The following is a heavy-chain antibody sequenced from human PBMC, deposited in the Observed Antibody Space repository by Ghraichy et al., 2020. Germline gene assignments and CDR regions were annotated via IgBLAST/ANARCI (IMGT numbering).Heavy chain of an antibody. J-gene: IGHJ6*02. CDR2: INQDGGEK. D-gene: IGHD1-1*01. CDR3: ARDGATGTRGFYYGLDV. CDR1: GFTFSGYW. V-gene: IGHV3-7*01. Sequence: GSLRLSCAASGFTFSGYWMNWVRQAPGKGLEWVANINQDGGEKYYVDSVKGRFTISRDNAKTSVYLQMNSLRAEDTAVYYCARDGATGTRGFYYGLDVWGQGTKVTVSS.